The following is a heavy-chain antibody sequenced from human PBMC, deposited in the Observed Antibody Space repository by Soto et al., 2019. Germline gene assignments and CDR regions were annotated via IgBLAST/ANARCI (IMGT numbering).Heavy chain of an antibody. Sequence: GGSLRLSCVASGFTFITYPMSWVRQAPGKGLEWVSGISGSGISTYYTDSVKGRFTTSRDNSKNTVFLQMNSLRDEDTAVYYCVKPPVITASYYYYDMDVWGQGTTVTVSS. J-gene: IGHJ6*02. V-gene: IGHV3-23*01. CDR2: ISGSGIST. CDR3: VKPPVITASYYYYDMDV. D-gene: IGHD4-4*01. CDR1: GFTFITYP.